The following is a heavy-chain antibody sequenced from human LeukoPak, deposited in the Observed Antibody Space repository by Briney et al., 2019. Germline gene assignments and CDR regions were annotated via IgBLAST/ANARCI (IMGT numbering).Heavy chain of an antibody. V-gene: IGHV3-72*01. D-gene: IGHD2-15*01. CDR2: SRNKASSYTT. J-gene: IGHJ4*02. CDR1: GFKFSDHY. Sequence: QSGGSLRLSCAASGFKFSDHYIDWVRQAPGKGLEWVGRSRNKASSYTTEYAASVEGRFTISRDVSESSLYLQMNSLRAEDTAVYYCAKDQDPIYSHFDYWGQGTLVTVSS. CDR3: AKDQDPIYSHFDY.